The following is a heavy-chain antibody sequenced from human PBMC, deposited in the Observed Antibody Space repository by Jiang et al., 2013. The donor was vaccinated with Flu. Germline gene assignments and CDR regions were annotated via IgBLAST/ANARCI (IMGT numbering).Heavy chain of an antibody. V-gene: IGHV3-73*01. CDR2: IRSKANSYAT. CDR1: GFTFSGSA. CDR3: TRPSQYYSDSSAYYYFDY. D-gene: IGHD3-22*01. Sequence: QLVESGGGLVQPGGSLKLSCAASGFTFSGSAMHWVRQASGKGLEWVGRIRSKANSYATAYAASVKGRFTISRDDSKNTAYLQMNSLKTEDTAVYYCTRPSQYYSDSSAYYYFDYWGQGTLVTVSS. J-gene: IGHJ4*02.